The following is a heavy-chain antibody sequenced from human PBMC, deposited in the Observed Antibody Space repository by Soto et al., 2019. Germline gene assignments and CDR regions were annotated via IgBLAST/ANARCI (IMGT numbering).Heavy chain of an antibody. CDR2: FDPEDGET. J-gene: IGHJ3*02. V-gene: IGHV1-24*01. Sequence: RASVKVSCKVSGYTLTELSMHWVRQAPGKGLEWMGGFDPEDGETIYAQKFQGRVTMTEDTSTDTAYMELSSLRSEDTAVYYCATDRQWELLRFFHAFDIWGQGTMVTVSS. D-gene: IGHD1-26*01. CDR3: ATDRQWELLRFFHAFDI. CDR1: GYTLTELS.